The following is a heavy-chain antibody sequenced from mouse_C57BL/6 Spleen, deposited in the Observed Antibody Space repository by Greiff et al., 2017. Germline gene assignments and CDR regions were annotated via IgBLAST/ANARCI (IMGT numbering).Heavy chain of an antibody. CDR1: GYTFTDYY. CDR2: INPYNGGT. V-gene: IGHV1-19*01. J-gene: IGHJ4*01. D-gene: IGHD1-1*01. Sequence: EVQLQESGPVLVKPGASVKMSCKASGYTFTDYYMNWVKQSHGKSLEWIGVINPYNGGTSYNQKFKGKATLTVDKSSSTAYMELNSLTSEDSAVYYCARNYGSSRDYYAMDYWGQGTSVTVSS. CDR3: ARNYGSSRDYYAMDY.